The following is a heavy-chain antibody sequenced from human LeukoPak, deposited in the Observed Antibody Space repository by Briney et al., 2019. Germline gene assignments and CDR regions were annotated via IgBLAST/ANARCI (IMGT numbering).Heavy chain of an antibody. V-gene: IGHV1-2*02. CDR1: GYTFTGYY. J-gene: IGHJ4*02. Sequence: GASVKVSCKASGYTFTGYYMHWVRQAPGQGLEWMGWINPNSGGTNYAQKFQGRVTMTRDTSISTAYMELSRLRSDDTAVYYCARGGPYYGSGSYLNYWGQGTLVTVSS. CDR2: INPNSGGT. D-gene: IGHD3-10*01. CDR3: ARGGPYYGSGSYLNY.